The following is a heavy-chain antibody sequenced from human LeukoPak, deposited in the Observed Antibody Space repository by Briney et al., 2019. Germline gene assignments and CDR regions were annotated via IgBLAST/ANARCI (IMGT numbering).Heavy chain of an antibody. CDR1: GFTFSSYW. V-gene: IGHV3-48*03. CDR3: AELGITMIGGV. CDR2: ISSSGSTI. D-gene: IGHD3-10*02. Sequence: GGSLRLSCAASGFTFSSYWMSWVRQAPGKGLEWVSYISSSGSTIYYADSVRGRFTISRDNAKNSLYLQMNSLRAEDTAVYYCAELGITMIGGVWGKGTTVTISS. J-gene: IGHJ6*04.